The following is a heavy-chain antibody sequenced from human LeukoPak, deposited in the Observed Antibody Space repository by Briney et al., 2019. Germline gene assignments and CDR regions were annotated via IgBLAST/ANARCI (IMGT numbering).Heavy chain of an antibody. CDR2: MNPNSGNT. J-gene: IGHJ4*02. V-gene: IGHV1-8*03. Sequence: ASVKVSCKASGYTFTSYDINWVRQATGQGLEWMGWMNPNSGNTGYAQKFQGRVTITRKTSISTAYMELNSLRAEDTAVYYCAIRTYYDFWSGYYGAFDYWGQGTLVTVSS. D-gene: IGHD3-3*01. CDR1: GYTFTSYD. CDR3: AIRTYYDFWSGYYGAFDY.